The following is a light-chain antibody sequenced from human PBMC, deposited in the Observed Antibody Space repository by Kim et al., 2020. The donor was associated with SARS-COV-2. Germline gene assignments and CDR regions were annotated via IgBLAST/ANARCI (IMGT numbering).Light chain of an antibody. V-gene: IGLV3-1*01. CDR1: KLGDKY. CDR2: QDS. Sequence: SVSPGQTASITCSGDKLGDKYACWYQQKPGQSPVFVIYQDSKRPSGIPERFSGSNSGNTATLTISGTQAMDEADYYCQAWDSSTVVFGGGTKLTVL. J-gene: IGLJ2*01. CDR3: QAWDSSTVV.